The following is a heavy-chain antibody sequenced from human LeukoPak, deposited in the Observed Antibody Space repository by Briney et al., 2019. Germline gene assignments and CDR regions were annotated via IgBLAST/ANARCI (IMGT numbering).Heavy chain of an antibody. V-gene: IGHV1-69*04. CDR1: GGTFSSYA. CDR2: IIPILGIA. J-gene: IGHJ3*02. D-gene: IGHD2-15*01. CDR3: ATGSQLVDAFDI. Sequence: SVKVSCKASGGTFSSYAISWVRQAPGQGLEWMGRIIPILGIADYAQKSQGRVTMTEDTSTDTAYMELSSLRSEDTAVYYCATGSQLVDAFDIWGQGTMVTVSS.